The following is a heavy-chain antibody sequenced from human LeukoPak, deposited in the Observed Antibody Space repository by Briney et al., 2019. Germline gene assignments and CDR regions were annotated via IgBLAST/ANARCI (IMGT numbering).Heavy chain of an antibody. J-gene: IGHJ4*02. Sequence: PSETLSLTCAVYGGSFSGYYWSWIRQPPGKGLEWIGEINHSGRTTYNPSLKSRVIISVATSKNQFSLKLSSVTAADTAVYYCARMAITMIVVGSDWGQGTLVTVSS. D-gene: IGHD3-22*01. CDR3: ARMAITMIVVGSD. CDR1: GGSFSGYY. CDR2: INHSGRT. V-gene: IGHV4-34*01.